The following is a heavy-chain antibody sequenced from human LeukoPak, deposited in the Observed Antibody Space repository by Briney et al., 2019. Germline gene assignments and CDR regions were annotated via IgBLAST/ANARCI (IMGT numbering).Heavy chain of an antibody. CDR2: INHSGST. J-gene: IGHJ4*02. Sequence: SETLSLTCAVHGGSFSGYYWGWIRQPPGKGLEWIGEINHSGSTNYNPSLKSRVTISVDTSKNQFSLKLSSVTAADTAVYYCARVWGAPGATFDYWGQGTLVTVSS. D-gene: IGHD3-16*01. CDR1: GGSFSGYY. CDR3: ARVWGAPGATFDY. V-gene: IGHV4-34*01.